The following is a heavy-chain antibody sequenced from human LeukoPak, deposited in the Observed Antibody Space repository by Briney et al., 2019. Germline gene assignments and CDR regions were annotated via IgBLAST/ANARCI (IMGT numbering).Heavy chain of an antibody. Sequence: GGSLRLSCAASGFTFSSYALRWVRQAPGKGLEWVSAISGSGGSIYYADSVKGRFTISRDNSKNSLYLQMNSLRAEDTAVYYCAKDLTQYILTGYPEAFDIWGQGTMVTVS. CDR2: ISGSGGSI. V-gene: IGHV3-23*01. D-gene: IGHD3-9*01. J-gene: IGHJ3*02. CDR3: AKDLTQYILTGYPEAFDI. CDR1: GFTFSSYA.